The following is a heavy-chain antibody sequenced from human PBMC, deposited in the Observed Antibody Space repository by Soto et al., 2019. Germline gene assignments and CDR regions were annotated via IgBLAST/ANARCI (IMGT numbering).Heavy chain of an antibody. J-gene: IGHJ4*02. CDR2: IIPIFGTA. CDR1: GGTFSGYT. Sequence: QVQLVQSGAEVKKPGSSVKVSCKAYGGTFSGYTISWVRQAPGQGLEWMGGIIPIFGTANYAQKFQGRVTITVDESTSTDYMELSCLRPEDTAVYYCARDYYDTLTRHWGQEFLITVSS. D-gene: IGHD3-9*01. V-gene: IGHV1-69*12. CDR3: ARDYYDTLTRH.